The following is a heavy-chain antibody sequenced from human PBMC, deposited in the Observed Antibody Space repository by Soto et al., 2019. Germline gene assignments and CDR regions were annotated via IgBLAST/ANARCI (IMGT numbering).Heavy chain of an antibody. J-gene: IGHJ4*02. CDR3: VKDTGGSKTETYFDY. CDR1: GFTFSSYA. Sequence: GGSLRLSCSASGFTFSSYAMHWVRQAPGKGLEYVSAISSNGGSTYYAGSVKGRFTISRDNSKNTLYLQMSSLRAEDTAVYYCVKDTGGSKTETYFDYWGQGTLVTVSS. V-gene: IGHV3-64D*08. D-gene: IGHD2-15*01. CDR2: ISSNGGST.